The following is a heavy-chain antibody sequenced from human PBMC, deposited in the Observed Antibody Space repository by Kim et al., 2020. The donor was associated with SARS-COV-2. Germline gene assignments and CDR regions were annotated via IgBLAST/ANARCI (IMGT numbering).Heavy chain of an antibody. V-gene: IGHV3-33*01. CDR3: ARGGMKKVVPAAWYYYYGMDV. D-gene: IGHD2-2*01. Sequence: GGSLRLSCAASGFTFSSYGMHWVRQAPGKGLEWVAVIWYDGSNKYYADSVKGRFTISRDNSKNTLYLQMNSLRAEDTAVYYCARGGMKKVVPAAWYYYYGMDVWGQGTTVTVSS. CDR1: GFTFSSYG. J-gene: IGHJ6*02. CDR2: IWYDGSNK.